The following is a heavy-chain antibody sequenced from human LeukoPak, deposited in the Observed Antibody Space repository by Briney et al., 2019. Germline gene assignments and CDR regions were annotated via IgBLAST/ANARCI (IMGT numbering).Heavy chain of an antibody. Sequence: LSLTCTVSGGSFVSHYWSWIRQAPGKGLEWVASISGTGSGTYYADSVKGRFTISRDNAKNSLYLQMNSLRAEDTALYYCAKDMGRIAVAANYWGQGTLVTVSS. V-gene: IGHV3-9*01. CDR1: GGSFVSHY. CDR2: ISGTGSGT. D-gene: IGHD6-19*01. CDR3: AKDMGRIAVAANY. J-gene: IGHJ4*02.